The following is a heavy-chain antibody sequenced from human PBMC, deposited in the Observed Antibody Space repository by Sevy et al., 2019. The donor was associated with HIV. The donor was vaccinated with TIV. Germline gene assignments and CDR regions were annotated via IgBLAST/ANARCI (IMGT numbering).Heavy chain of an antibody. D-gene: IGHD3-10*01. J-gene: IGHJ6*03. CDR2: ISSSSSYI. CDR3: ARDSRLGGSGNFYYYYMDV. CDR1: GFTFSSYS. Sequence: GGSLRLSCAASGFTFSSYSMYWVRQAPGRGLEWVSSISSSSSYIYYADSVKGRFTISRDNAKNSLYLQMNSLRAEDTAVYYCARDSRLGGSGNFYYYYMDVWGKWTTVTVSS. V-gene: IGHV3-21*01.